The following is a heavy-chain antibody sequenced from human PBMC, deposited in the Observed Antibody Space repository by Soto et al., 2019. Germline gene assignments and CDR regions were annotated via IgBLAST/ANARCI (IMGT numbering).Heavy chain of an antibody. CDR1: GGSSVGHG. CDR3: ARVVTARRAKWFEP. D-gene: IGHD6-6*01. V-gene: IGHV4-59*11. Sequence: SQPLPLTWSVAGGSSVGHGWRWIRQPPGKGLEWIGYIYYSGSTNYNPSLKSRVTISVDTSKNQFSLKLSSVTAADTAVYYCARVVTARRAKWFEPWGKGTLVTVTS. J-gene: IGHJ5*02. CDR2: IYYSGST.